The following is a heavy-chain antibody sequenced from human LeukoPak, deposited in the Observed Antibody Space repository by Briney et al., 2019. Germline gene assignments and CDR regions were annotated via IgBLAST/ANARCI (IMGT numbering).Heavy chain of an antibody. CDR2: INHSGST. D-gene: IGHD5-12*01. CDR3: ARVGVATISSYLDY. CDR1: GGSFSGYY. V-gene: IGHV4-34*01. J-gene: IGHJ4*02. Sequence: SETLSLTCAVYGGSFSGYYWSWIRQPPGKGLEWIGEINHSGSTNYNPSLKSRVTISVDTSKNQFSLKLSSVTAADTAVYYCARVGVATISSYLDYWGQGTLVTVSS.